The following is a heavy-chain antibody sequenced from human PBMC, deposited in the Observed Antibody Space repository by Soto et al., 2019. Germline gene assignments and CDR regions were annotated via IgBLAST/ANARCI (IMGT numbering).Heavy chain of an antibody. Sequence: GASVKVSCKASGYTFTSYYMHWVRQAPGQGLEWMGIINPSGGSTSYAQKFQGRVTMTRDTSTSTVYMELSSLRSEDTAVYYCARGAGGDCSGGSCQNFDYWGQGTLVTVSS. V-gene: IGHV1-46*03. CDR2: INPSGGST. CDR3: ARGAGGDCSGGSCQNFDY. CDR1: GYTFTSYY. D-gene: IGHD2-15*01. J-gene: IGHJ4*02.